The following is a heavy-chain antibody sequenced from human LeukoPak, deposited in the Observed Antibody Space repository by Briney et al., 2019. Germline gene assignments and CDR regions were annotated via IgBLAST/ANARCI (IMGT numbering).Heavy chain of an antibody. Sequence: SETLSLTCTVSGDSISSGENYWGAVRQTPVKGLEWIGSIFYGGSTYYNPSLKSRVSISVHTSKNQLSLKLSSVTAADTAVYYCARQSQNYDILTGYYGAYYFDRSGQGTLVTVSS. D-gene: IGHD3-9*01. CDR2: IFYGGST. CDR3: ARQSQNYDILTGYYGAYYFDR. CDR1: GDSISSGENY. V-gene: IGHV4-39*01. J-gene: IGHJ4*02.